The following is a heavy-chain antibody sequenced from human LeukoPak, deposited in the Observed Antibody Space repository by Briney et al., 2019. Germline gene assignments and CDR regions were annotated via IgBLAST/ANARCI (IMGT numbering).Heavy chain of an antibody. J-gene: IGHJ5*02. CDR1: GGSISSYY. V-gene: IGHV4-59*01. Sequence: SETLSLTCTVSGGSISSYYWSWIRQPPGKGLEWIGYIYYSGSTNYNPSLKSRVTISVDTSKNQFSLKPSSVTAADTAVYYCASMAVTTWVWFDPWGQGTLVTVSS. CDR2: IYYSGST. CDR3: ASMAVTTWVWFDP. D-gene: IGHD4-11*01.